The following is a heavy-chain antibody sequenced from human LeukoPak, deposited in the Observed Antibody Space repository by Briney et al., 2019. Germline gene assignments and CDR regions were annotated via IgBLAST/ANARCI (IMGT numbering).Heavy chain of an antibody. Sequence: ASVKVSCKASGYTFTSYGISWVRQAPGQGLEWMGWISAYNGNTNYAQKLQGRVTMTTDTSTSTAYMELRSLRSDDTAVYYCASGTIGYCSSTSCYAYQYGYYYGMDVWGQGTTVTVSS. J-gene: IGHJ6*02. V-gene: IGHV1-18*01. CDR2: ISAYNGNT. CDR3: ASGTIGYCSSTSCYAYQYGYYYGMDV. CDR1: GYTFTSYG. D-gene: IGHD2-2*01.